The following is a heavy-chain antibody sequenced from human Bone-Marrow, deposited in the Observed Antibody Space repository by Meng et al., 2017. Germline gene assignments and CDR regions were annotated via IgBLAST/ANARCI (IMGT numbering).Heavy chain of an antibody. D-gene: IGHD3-10*01. V-gene: IGHV3-21*04. CDR1: GFTFSSYS. CDR3: ANPGPTGGSGTFDY. Sequence: GESLKISCAASGFTFSSYSMNWVRQAPGKGLEWVSSISSSSSYIYYADSVKGRFTISRDNSKNTLYLQMNSLRAEDTAVYYCANPGPTGGSGTFDYWGQGTLVTVSS. CDR2: ISSSSSYI. J-gene: IGHJ4*02.